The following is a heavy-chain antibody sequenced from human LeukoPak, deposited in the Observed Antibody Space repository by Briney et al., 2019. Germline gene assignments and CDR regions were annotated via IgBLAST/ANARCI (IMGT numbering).Heavy chain of an antibody. CDR2: IYHSGST. V-gene: IGHV4-38-2*01. Sequence: PSETLSLTCAVSGNSISSAYYWGWIRQPPGKGLEWIGTIYHSGSTSYNPSLKSRVTISVDTSENQFSLRLSSVTAADTAVYYCARESDSGGFSNYWGQGILVTVSS. J-gene: IGHJ4*02. CDR1: GNSISSAYY. CDR3: ARESDSGGFSNY. D-gene: IGHD3-22*01.